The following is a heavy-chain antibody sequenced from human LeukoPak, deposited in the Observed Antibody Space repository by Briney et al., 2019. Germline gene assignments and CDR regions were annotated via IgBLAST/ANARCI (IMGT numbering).Heavy chain of an antibody. Sequence: GGSLRLSCAASGSTFDDYAMHWVRQAPGKGLEWVSGISWNSGSIGYADSVKGRFTISRDNAKNSLYLQMNSLRAEDTALYYCAKGPNYYDSPDYWGQGTLVTVSS. D-gene: IGHD3-22*01. J-gene: IGHJ4*02. V-gene: IGHV3-9*01. CDR1: GSTFDDYA. CDR3: AKGPNYYDSPDY. CDR2: ISWNSGSI.